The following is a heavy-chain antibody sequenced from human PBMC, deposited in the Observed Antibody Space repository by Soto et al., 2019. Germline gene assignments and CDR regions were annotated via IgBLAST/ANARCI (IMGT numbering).Heavy chain of an antibody. Sequence: SETLSLTCTVSGGSISSSIYYWGWIRQPPGKGLEWIGSIYYSGSTYYNSSLKSRVTISVDTSKNQFSLKLSSVTAADTAVYYCARHVDSSGWYPNWFDPWGQGTLVTVSS. CDR1: GGSISSSIYY. V-gene: IGHV4-39*01. J-gene: IGHJ5*02. D-gene: IGHD6-19*01. CDR2: IYYSGST. CDR3: ARHVDSSGWYPNWFDP.